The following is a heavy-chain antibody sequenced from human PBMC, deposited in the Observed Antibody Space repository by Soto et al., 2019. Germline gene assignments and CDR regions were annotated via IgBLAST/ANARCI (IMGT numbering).Heavy chain of an antibody. D-gene: IGHD6-13*01. Sequence: PSETLSLTCTVSGGSISSSSYYWGWIRQPPGKGLEWIGSIYYSGSTYYKPSLKSRVTISVDTSKNQFSLKLSSVTAADTAVYYCARGPAAAGHNDYWGQGTLVTVSS. V-gene: IGHV4-39*01. CDR3: ARGPAAAGHNDY. CDR2: IYYSGST. J-gene: IGHJ4*02. CDR1: GGSISSSSYY.